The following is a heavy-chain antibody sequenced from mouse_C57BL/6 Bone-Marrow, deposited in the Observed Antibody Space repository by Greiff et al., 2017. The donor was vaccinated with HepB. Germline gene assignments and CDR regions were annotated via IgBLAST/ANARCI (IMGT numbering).Heavy chain of an antibody. CDR2: IYYSGTI. V-gene: IGHV3-5*01. CDR1: GISITTGNYR. CDR3: ARDGDYYGSSPPDV. Sequence: EVQLQQSGPGLVKPSQTVFLTCTVTGISITTGNYRWSWIRQFPGNKLEWIGYIYYSGTITYNPSLTSRTTITRDTPKNQFFLEMNSLTAEDTATYYCARDGDYYGSSPPDVWGTGTTVTVSS. J-gene: IGHJ1*03. D-gene: IGHD1-1*01.